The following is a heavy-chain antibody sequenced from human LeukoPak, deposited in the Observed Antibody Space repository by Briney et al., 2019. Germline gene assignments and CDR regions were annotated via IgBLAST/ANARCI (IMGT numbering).Heavy chain of an antibody. D-gene: IGHD3-16*01. Sequence: GGSLGLSCLASGFTFSHYAMHWVRQAPGKGLEYVSGIRSTGGSVYYADSVKGRFSISRDNTKNTMYLQMRSLTTEDTAIYYCVKDHPRFGIYYGMDVWGQGTTVTVSS. CDR3: VKDHPRFGIYYGMDV. CDR1: GFTFSHYA. J-gene: IGHJ6*02. CDR2: IRSTGGSV. V-gene: IGHV3-64D*06.